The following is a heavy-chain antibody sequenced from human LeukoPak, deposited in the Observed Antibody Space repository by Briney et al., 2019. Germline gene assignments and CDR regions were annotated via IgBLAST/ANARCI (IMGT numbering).Heavy chain of an antibody. CDR3: ARGGHLGDFDY. V-gene: IGHV3-30*03. CDR1: GFTFSSYG. CDR2: ISYDGSNK. D-gene: IGHD3-16*01. Sequence: GGSLRLSCAASGFTFSSYGMHWVRQAPGKGLEWVAGISYDGSNKYYVDSVKGRFTISRDNSKNTLYLQMNSLRAEDTAVYYCARGGHLGDFDYWGQGTLVTVSS. J-gene: IGHJ4*02.